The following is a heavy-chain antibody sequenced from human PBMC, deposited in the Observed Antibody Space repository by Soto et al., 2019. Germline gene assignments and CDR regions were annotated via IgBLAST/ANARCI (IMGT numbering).Heavy chain of an antibody. CDR1: GGPISSYY. CDR2: IYYSGST. CDR3: ARPSDYYYMDV. D-gene: IGHD2-2*01. V-gene: IGHV4-59*08. J-gene: IGHJ6*03. Sequence: SETLSLTCTVSGGPISSYYWTWIRQPPGKGLEWIGYIYYSGSTNYNPSLKSRVTISVDTSKNQFSLKLSSVTAADTAVYYCARPSDYYYMDVWGKGTTVTVSS.